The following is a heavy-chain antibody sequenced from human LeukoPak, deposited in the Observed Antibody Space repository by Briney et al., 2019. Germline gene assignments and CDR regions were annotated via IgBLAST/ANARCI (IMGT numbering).Heavy chain of an antibody. Sequence: GGSLRLSCVASGFTRSSHVMIWVRQAPGKGLEWVSTISASDSDTYYADSVKGRFTISRDSSKNTLYLQMNSLRAEDTAVYYCAKGRYDSSGFNWAAWGQGTLVTVSS. J-gene: IGHJ4*02. CDR1: GFTRSSHV. CDR2: ISASDSDT. V-gene: IGHV3-23*01. CDR3: AKGRYDSSGFNWAA. D-gene: IGHD3-22*01.